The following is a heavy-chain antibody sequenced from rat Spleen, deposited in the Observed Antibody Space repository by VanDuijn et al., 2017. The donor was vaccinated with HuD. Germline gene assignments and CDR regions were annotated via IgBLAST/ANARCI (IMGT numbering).Heavy chain of an antibody. Sequence: EVQLVESGGGRVQPGRSLRLSCVASGITFNNYWMTWIRQAPGKGLEWVASISNIDDTYYSDSVKGRFSISRDNAKSTLYLQMNSLRSEDTATYYCARERTGGYCFDYWGQGVMVTVSS. CDR2: ISNIDDT. J-gene: IGHJ2*01. D-gene: IGHD4-1*01. V-gene: IGHV5-31*01. CDR1: GITFNNYW. CDR3: ARERTGGYCFDY.